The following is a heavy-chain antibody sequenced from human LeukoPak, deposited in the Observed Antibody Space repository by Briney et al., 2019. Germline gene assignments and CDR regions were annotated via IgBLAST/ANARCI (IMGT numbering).Heavy chain of an antibody. D-gene: IGHD4-17*01. J-gene: IGHJ5*02. CDR1: GFTFSSYW. V-gene: IGHV3-23*01. CDR2: ISGSGGST. Sequence: GGSLRLSCAASGFTFSSYWMSWVRQAPGKGLEWVSTISGSGGSTYYADSVKGRFTISRDNSKNTLYLQMNSLRAEDTAVYYCAKADGDYLFDWFDPWGQGTLVTVSS. CDR3: AKADGDYLFDWFDP.